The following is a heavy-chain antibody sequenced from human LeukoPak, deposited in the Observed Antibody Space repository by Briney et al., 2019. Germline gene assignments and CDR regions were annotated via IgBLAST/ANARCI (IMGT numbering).Heavy chain of an antibody. D-gene: IGHD5-18*01. CDR3: AKDQYQLWLHDAFDI. V-gene: IGHV1-24*01. Sequence: ASVKVSCKVSGYTLTELSMHWVRQAPGKGLEWMGGFDPEDGETIYAQKFQGRVTMTEDTSTDTAYMELSSLRAEDTAVYYCAKDQYQLWLHDAFDIWGQGTMVTVSS. CDR2: FDPEDGET. J-gene: IGHJ3*02. CDR1: GYTLTELS.